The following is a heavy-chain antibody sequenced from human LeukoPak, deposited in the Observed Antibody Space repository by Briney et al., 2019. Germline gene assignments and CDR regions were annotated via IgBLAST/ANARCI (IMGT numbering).Heavy chain of an antibody. V-gene: IGHV3-21*01. J-gene: IGHJ4*02. CDR1: GFTFSFFS. CDR2: ITGTGPYI. Sequence: GGSLRLSCAASGFTFSFFSMNWVRQAPGKGLEWVSSITGTGPYIYYADSVKGRFTISRDNAKNSLFLQMNSLRADDTAVYFCAGTFWNGPSLIDNWGQGTLVTVSS. CDR3: AGTFWNGPSLIDN. D-gene: IGHD3-3*01.